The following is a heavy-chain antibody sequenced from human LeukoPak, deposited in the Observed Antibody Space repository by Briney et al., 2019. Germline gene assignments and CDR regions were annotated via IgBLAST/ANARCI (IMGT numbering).Heavy chain of an antibody. CDR3: ARDNGWTRDY. Sequence: GGSQRLSCAASGFTFYTYGMHWVRQVPGKELEWVAFIRYDGSVKYYADSVKGRFSISRDNAKNSLYLQMNSLRAEDTAVYYCARDNGWTRDYWGQGTLVTVSS. J-gene: IGHJ4*02. V-gene: IGHV3-30*02. CDR1: GFTFYTYG. D-gene: IGHD6-19*01. CDR2: IRYDGSVK.